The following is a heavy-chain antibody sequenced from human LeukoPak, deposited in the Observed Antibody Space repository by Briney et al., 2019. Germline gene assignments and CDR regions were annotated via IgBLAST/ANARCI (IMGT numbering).Heavy chain of an antibody. CDR1: GYTFTSYD. D-gene: IGHD3-3*01. V-gene: IGHV1-8*01. Sequence: ASVKVSCKASGYTFTSYDINWVRQATGQGLEWMGWMNPNSGNTGYAQKFQGRVTMTRNTSISTAYMELSRLRSDDTAVYYCARGATYYDFWSGYNYPCDWGQGTLVTVSS. J-gene: IGHJ4*02. CDR2: MNPNSGNT. CDR3: ARGATYYDFWSGYNYPCD.